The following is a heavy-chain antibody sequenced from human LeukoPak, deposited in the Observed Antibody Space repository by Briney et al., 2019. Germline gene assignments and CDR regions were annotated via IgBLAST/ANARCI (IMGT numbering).Heavy chain of an antibody. Sequence: ASVKVSCKASGYIFTGHYMNWVRQVPGQGLEWMGRINPKTGGTNYAQNFQGRVTMTRDTSISTTYMELSRLRPDDTAVYYCARSNCSSTSCHNPFDYWGQGTLVTVSS. J-gene: IGHJ4*02. CDR2: INPKTGGT. CDR3: ARSNCSSTSCHNPFDY. CDR1: GYIFTGHY. D-gene: IGHD2-2*01. V-gene: IGHV1-2*06.